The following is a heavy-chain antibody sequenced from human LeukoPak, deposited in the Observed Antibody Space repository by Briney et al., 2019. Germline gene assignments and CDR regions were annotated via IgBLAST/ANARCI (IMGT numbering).Heavy chain of an antibody. V-gene: IGHV4-39*07. CDR2: IYYSEST. D-gene: IGHD3-10*01. CDR1: GGSISSYY. Sequence: SETLSLTCTVSGGSISSYYWSWIRQPPGKGLEWIGSIYYSESTYQNPSLKSRVTISVDTSKNQFSLKLSSVTAADTAVYYCARGGWSAFDIWGQGTMVTVSS. J-gene: IGHJ3*02. CDR3: ARGGWSAFDI.